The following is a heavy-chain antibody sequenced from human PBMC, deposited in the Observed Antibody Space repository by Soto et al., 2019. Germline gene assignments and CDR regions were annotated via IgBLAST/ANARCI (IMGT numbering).Heavy chain of an antibody. V-gene: IGHV4-39*01. Sequence: SETLSLTCTVSGGSISSRSYYWGWIRQPPGKGLEWIGSIYYSGSTYYNPSLKSRVTISVDTSKNQFSLKLSSVTAADSAVYYYARHEASMDVWGKGTTVTVSS. CDR1: GGSISSRSYY. J-gene: IGHJ6*03. CDR3: ARHEASMDV. CDR2: IYYSGST.